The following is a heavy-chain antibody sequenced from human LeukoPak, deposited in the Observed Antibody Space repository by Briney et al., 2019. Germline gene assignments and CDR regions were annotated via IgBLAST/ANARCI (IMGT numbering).Heavy chain of an antibody. D-gene: IGHD2-15*01. V-gene: IGHV3-23*01. CDR3: AKDIRVVVAAFKDY. CDR2: ISGSGGST. CDR1: GFTFINYG. J-gene: IGHJ4*02. Sequence: GGSLRLSCAGSGFTFINYGMSWVRQAPGKGLDWVSAISGSGGSTYYADSVKGRFTISRDNSKNTLYLQMNSLRAEDTAVYYCAKDIRVVVAAFKDYWGQGTLVTVSS.